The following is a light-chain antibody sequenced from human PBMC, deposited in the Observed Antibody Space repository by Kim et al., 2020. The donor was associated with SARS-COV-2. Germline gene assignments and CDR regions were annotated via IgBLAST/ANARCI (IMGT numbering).Light chain of an antibody. CDR2: DAS. V-gene: IGKV3-20*01. CDR3: QQYGSSPWT. CDR1: QSVSGSY. J-gene: IGKJ1*01. Sequence: SPGESATLPCRASQSVSGSYLAWYQQKPGQAPRLLIYDASSRATGIPDRFSGGGSGTDFTLTISRLEPEDFAVYYCQQYGSSPWTFGQGTKVDIK.